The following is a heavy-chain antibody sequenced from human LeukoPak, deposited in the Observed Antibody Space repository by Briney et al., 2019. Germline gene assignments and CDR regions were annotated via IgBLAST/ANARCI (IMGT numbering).Heavy chain of an antibody. Sequence: SEPLSLTCTVSGCSFRGYYWTWFPKPPGKGLEGCGYFFNSGSTNYNPSLKSRVTISGDTSKNHFSLRLSSVTAADAAVYYCARAGRIINGYNPGLFDYWGQGTLVTVSS. CDR2: FFNSGST. V-gene: IGHV4-59*01. CDR1: GCSFRGYY. D-gene: IGHD5-24*01. J-gene: IGHJ4*02. CDR3: ARAGRIINGYNPGLFDY.